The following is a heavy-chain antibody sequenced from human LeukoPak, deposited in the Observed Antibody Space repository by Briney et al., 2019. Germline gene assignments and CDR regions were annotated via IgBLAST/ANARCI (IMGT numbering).Heavy chain of an antibody. CDR3: TSGSNAGWFDY. CDR1: GGSISSGGYY. Sequence: KASETLSLTCSVSGGSISSGGYYWSWIRQHPGKGLEWIGYIYYSESPHYNPSLKSRITISVDTPKNQLSLKLSSVTAADTAVYYCTSGSNAGWFDYWGQGTLVTVSS. D-gene: IGHD2-8*01. CDR2: IYYSESP. V-gene: IGHV4-31*03. J-gene: IGHJ5*01.